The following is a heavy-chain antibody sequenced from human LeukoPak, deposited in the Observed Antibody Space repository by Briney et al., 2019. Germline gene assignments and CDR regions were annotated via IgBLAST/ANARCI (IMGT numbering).Heavy chain of an antibody. V-gene: IGHV3-23*01. D-gene: IGHD4-17*01. J-gene: IGHJ4*02. CDR3: ASRPRGDSHFVD. CDR1: GFTFSSYA. CDR2: ISGSGDRT. Sequence: GGSLRLSCAASGFTFSSYAISWVRQAPGKGLEWVSAISGSGDRTYHADSVKGRFTISRDNSKNTLFLQMNSLRADDTAVYYCASRPRGDSHFVDWGQGTLVTVSS.